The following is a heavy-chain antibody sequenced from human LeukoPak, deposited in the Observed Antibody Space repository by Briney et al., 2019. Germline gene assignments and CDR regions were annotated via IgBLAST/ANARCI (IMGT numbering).Heavy chain of an antibody. J-gene: IGHJ6*03. Sequence: SETLSLTCAVYGGSFSGYYWSWIRQPPGKGLEWIGEINHSGSTNYNPSLKSRVTISVDTSKNQFSLKLSSVTAADTAVYYCAREVRYCSSTSCSGTAYYYYMDVWGKGTTVTVS. CDR3: AREVRYCSSTSCSGTAYYYYMDV. V-gene: IGHV4-34*01. D-gene: IGHD2-2*01. CDR1: GGSFSGYY. CDR2: INHSGST.